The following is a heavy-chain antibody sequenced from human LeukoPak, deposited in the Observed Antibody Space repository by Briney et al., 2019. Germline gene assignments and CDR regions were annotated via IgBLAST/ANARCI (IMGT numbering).Heavy chain of an antibody. CDR2: FHPEDGET. J-gene: IGHJ4*02. Sequence: ASVKVSCKASGGTFSSYAISWVRQSPGKGLEWMGGFHPEDGETIYAQKFQGRVTMTEDTSTDTAYMELSSLRSEDTAVYYYAREVYSYDSSGYYAPFDYWGQGTLVTVSS. CDR1: GGTFSSYA. V-gene: IGHV1-24*01. D-gene: IGHD3-22*01. CDR3: AREVYSYDSSGYYAPFDY.